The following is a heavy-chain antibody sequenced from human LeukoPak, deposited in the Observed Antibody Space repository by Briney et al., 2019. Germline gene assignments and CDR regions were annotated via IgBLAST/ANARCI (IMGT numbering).Heavy chain of an antibody. CDR3: ARMCIQLWSPYNWFDP. CDR2: IHSGGNR. V-gene: IGHV3-53*01. D-gene: IGHD5-18*01. J-gene: IGHJ5*02. Sequence: GGSLRLSCAASGFTVSSNYINWVRQAPGKGLEWVSLIHSGGNRYYADSVKGRFTISRDNSKNTVFLEMNSLRAEDTAGYYCARMCIQLWSPYNWFDPWGQGTLVTVSS. CDR1: GFTVSSNY.